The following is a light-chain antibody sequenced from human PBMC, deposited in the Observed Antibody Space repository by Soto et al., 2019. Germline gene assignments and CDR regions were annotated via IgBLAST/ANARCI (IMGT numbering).Light chain of an antibody. Sequence: DIHLTQSPSFLAASVGGRCAITCRPSQAVPNNMAWYQQTPXKAPKLXXXAASSLQSGVPSSFSGIGSGTDFTLTLRRLQHEDLANYDCQQSYSTHPWTGGQGTKV. CDR2: AAS. J-gene: IGKJ1*01. V-gene: IGKV1-39*01. CDR1: QAVPNN. CDR3: QQSYSTHPWT.